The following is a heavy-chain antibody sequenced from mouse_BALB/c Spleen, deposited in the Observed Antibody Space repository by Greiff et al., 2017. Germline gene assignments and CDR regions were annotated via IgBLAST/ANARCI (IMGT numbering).Heavy chain of an antibody. Sequence: EVKLVESGGGLVKPGGSLKLSCAASGFTFSDYYMYWVRQTPEKRLEWVATISDGGSYTYYPDSVKGRFTISRDNAKNNLYLQMSSLKSEDTAMYYCARGDGYDGFAYWGQGTLVTVSA. CDR1: GFTFSDYY. J-gene: IGHJ3*01. CDR2: ISDGGSYT. V-gene: IGHV5-4*02. CDR3: ARGDGYDGFAY. D-gene: IGHD2-2*01.